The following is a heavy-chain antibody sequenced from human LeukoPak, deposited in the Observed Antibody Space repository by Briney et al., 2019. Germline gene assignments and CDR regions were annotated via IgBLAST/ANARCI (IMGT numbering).Heavy chain of an antibody. CDR2: IYYSGST. J-gene: IGHJ4*02. Sequence: SETLSLTCTVSGGSISSCYWSWIRQPPGKGLEWIGYIYYSGSTNYNPSLKSRVTISVDTSKNQFSLKLSSVTAADTAVYYCARGGSSWYPLFDYWGQGTLVTVPS. CDR3: ARGGSSWYPLFDY. V-gene: IGHV4-59*01. D-gene: IGHD6-13*01. CDR1: GGSISSCY.